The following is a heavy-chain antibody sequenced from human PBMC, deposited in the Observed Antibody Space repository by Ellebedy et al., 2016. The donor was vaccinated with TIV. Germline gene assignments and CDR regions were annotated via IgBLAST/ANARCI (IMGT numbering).Heavy chain of an antibody. J-gene: IGHJ4*02. Sequence: MPSETLSLTCTVSGGSLTRPYFNWIRQPPGKGLEYIGYMRYSGSSKYNSSLKSRVTISLDTSKNQVSLKLRSVTAEDTAVYYCARFFESGSTGDYWGQGTLVTVSS. CDR1: GGSLTRPY. CDR2: MRYSGSS. CDR3: ARFFESGSTGDY. V-gene: IGHV4-59*08. D-gene: IGHD3-10*01.